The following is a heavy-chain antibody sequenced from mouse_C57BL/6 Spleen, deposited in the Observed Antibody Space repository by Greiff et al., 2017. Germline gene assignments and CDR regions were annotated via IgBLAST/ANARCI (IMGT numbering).Heavy chain of an antibody. CDR1: GFSLTSYA. J-gene: IGHJ3*01. CDR2: IWTGGGT. D-gene: IGHD2-3*01. V-gene: IGHV2-9-1*01. CDR3: ARNPSMGDGYYDY. Sequence: VKVVESGPGLVAPSQSLSITCTVSGFSLTSYAISWVRQPPGKGLEWLGVIWTGGGTNYNSALKSRLSISKDNSKSQVFLKMNSLQTDDTARYYCARNPSMGDGYYDYWGQGTLVTVSA.